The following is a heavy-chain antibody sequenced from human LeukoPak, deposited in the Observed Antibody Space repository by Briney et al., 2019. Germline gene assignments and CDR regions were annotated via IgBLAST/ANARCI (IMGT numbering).Heavy chain of an antibody. CDR2: INPNSGGT. V-gene: IGHV1-2*04. J-gene: IGHJ1*01. CDR3: ARGSTLLWFGELYFQH. D-gene: IGHD3-10*01. CDR1: GYTFTGYY. Sequence: SVKVSCKASGYTFTGYYMHWVRQAPGQGLEWMGWINPNSGGTNYAQKFQGWVTMTRDTSISTAYMELSRLRSDDTAVYYCARGSTLLWFGELYFQHWGQGTLVTVSS.